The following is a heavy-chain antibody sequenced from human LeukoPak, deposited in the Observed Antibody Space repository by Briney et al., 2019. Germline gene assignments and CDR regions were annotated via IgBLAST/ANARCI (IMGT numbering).Heavy chain of an antibody. CDR3: ARDRFSYGYERDAFDI. Sequence: PGGSLRLSCAASGFTFSSYSMNWVRQAPGKGLEWVSSISSSSSNIYYADSVKGRFTISRDDAKNSLYLQMNSLRAEDTAVYYCARDRFSYGYERDAFDIWGQGTMVTVSS. CDR2: ISSSSSNI. V-gene: IGHV3-21*01. J-gene: IGHJ3*02. CDR1: GFTFSSYS. D-gene: IGHD5-18*01.